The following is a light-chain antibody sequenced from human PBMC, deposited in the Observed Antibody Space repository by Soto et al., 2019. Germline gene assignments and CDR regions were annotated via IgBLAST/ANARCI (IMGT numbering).Light chain of an antibody. V-gene: IGKV1-39*01. Sequence: DIQMTQSPSSLSASVGDRVTITCRSSQTISSSLNWYQQKPGKAPKLLIFAASTLQYGVPSRFSGSGSSTHFTLTISSLQPEDFATYYCQQSYTSPTFTFGQGTKLEIK. CDR3: QQSYTSPTFT. J-gene: IGKJ2*01. CDR1: QTISSS. CDR2: AAS.